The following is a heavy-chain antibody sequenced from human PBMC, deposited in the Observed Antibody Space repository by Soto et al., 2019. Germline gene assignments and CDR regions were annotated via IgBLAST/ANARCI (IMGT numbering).Heavy chain of an antibody. CDR3: ARDYGGSGRFDY. V-gene: IGHV3-66*01. CDR2: IYTGGST. D-gene: IGHD4-17*01. J-gene: IGHJ4*02. Sequence: EVQLVESGGGLVQPGGSLRLSCATSGFTVSSNYMSWVRQAPGKGLEWVSVIYTGGSTYYADSVKGRFTISRDNSKNTLHLQMNSLRAEDTAVYYCARDYGGSGRFDYWGQGTLVTVSS. CDR1: GFTVSSNY.